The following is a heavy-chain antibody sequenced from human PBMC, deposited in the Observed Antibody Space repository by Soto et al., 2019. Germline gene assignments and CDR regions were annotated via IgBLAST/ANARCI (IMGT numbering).Heavy chain of an antibody. Sequence: QITLKESGPTLVKPTQTLTLTCTFSGFSLSTSGVGVGWIRQPPGKALEWLALIYWDDDKRYSPSLKSRLTITKAPSKNQAVLTMTNMDPVDTATYYYAPFVNWNYIPRFDYWGQGTLVTVSS. CDR2: IYWDDDK. CDR1: GFSLSTSGVG. D-gene: IGHD1-7*01. CDR3: APFVNWNYIPRFDY. V-gene: IGHV2-5*02. J-gene: IGHJ4*02.